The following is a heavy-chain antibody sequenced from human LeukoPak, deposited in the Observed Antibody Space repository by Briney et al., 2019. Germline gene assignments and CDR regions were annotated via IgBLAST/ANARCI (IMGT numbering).Heavy chain of an antibody. V-gene: IGHV4-4*02. CDR1: GGSISSSNW. CDR2: IYHSGST. J-gene: IGHJ4*02. Sequence: TLSLTCAVSGGSISSSNWWSWVRQPPGKGLEWIGEIYHSGSTNYNPSLKSRVTISVDKSKNQFSLKLSSVTAADTAVYYCARATEFLWFGELFGYYFDYWGQGTLVTVSS. CDR3: ARATEFLWFGELFGYYFDY. D-gene: IGHD3-10*01.